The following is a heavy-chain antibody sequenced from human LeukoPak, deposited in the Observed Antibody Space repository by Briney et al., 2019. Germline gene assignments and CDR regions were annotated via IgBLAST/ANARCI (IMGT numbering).Heavy chain of an antibody. D-gene: IGHD2-15*01. CDR2: IKQDGSEK. CDR3: AKDWGDCSGGSCFNSYY. J-gene: IGHJ4*02. CDR1: GFTFSSYW. Sequence: GGSLRLSCAASGFTFSSYWMSWVRQAPGKGLEWVANIKQDGSEKYYADSVKGRFTISRDNSKNTLYLQMNGLRAEDTAVYYCAKDWGDCSGGSCFNSYYWGQGTLVTVSS. V-gene: IGHV3-7*01.